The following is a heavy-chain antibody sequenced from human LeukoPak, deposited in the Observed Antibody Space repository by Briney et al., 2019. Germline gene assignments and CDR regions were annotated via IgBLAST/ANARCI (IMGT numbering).Heavy chain of an antibody. D-gene: IGHD3-3*01. CDR1: GYTFTGYY. CDR2: INPNSGGT. J-gene: IGHJ5*02. Sequence: GASVKVSCKASGYTFTGYYMHWVRQAPGQGLEWMGWINPNSGGTNYAQKFQGRVTMTRDTSISTAYMELSRLRSDDTAVYYCARGPAGITIFEVAPRSWFDPWGQGTLVTVSS. CDR3: ARGPAGITIFEVAPRSWFDP. V-gene: IGHV1-2*02.